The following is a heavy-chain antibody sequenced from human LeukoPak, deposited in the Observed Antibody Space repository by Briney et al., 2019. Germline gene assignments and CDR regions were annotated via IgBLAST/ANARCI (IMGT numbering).Heavy chain of an antibody. Sequence: SETLSLTCTVSAYSISSGYYWGWLRQPPGKGLEWIGEINHSGSTNYNPSLKSRVTISVDTSKNQFSLKLSSVTAADTAVYYCARQCSSTSCYPDAFDIWGQGTMVTVSS. CDR2: INHSGST. CDR3: ARQCSSTSCYPDAFDI. D-gene: IGHD2-2*01. J-gene: IGHJ3*02. CDR1: AYSISSGYY. V-gene: IGHV4-38-2*02.